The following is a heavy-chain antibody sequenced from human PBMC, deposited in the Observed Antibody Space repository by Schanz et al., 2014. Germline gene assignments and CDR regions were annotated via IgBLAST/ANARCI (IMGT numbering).Heavy chain of an antibody. CDR3: ARVRTIYGSGAMGY. J-gene: IGHJ4*02. CDR1: GFTVNTNY. CDR2: MYINSGST. Sequence: EVQLVESGGGLIQPGGSLRLSCAVSGFTVNTNYMSWVRQAPGKGLEWISSMYINSGSTQYADSVKGRFIISRDNSKNTLYLQMNSLRAEDTAVYYCARVRTIYGSGAMGYWGQGTLVTVSS. D-gene: IGHD3-10*01. V-gene: IGHV3-66*03.